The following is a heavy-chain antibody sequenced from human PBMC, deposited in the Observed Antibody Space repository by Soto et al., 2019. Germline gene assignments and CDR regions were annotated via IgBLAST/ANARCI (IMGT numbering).Heavy chain of an antibody. CDR3: ARDLRWYSSWFDP. CDR2: IYYSGST. Sequence: SETLSLTCTVSGGSISSGDYYWSWIRQPPGKGLEWIGYIYYSGSTYYNPSLKSRVTISVDTSKNQLSLKLSSGTAADTAVYYCARDLRWYSSWFDPWGQGTLVTVSS. V-gene: IGHV4-30-4*01. D-gene: IGHD2-15*01. CDR1: GGSISSGDYY. J-gene: IGHJ5*02.